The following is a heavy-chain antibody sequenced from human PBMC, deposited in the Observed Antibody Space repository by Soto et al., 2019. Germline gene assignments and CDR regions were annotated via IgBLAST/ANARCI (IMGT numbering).Heavy chain of an antibody. D-gene: IGHD2-8*02. CDR3: ARGDYGTGGYPFPYFDY. V-gene: IGHV1-2*02. CDR2: INPDSGAT. Sequence: HEHLVQSRAEVKRPGASLKVSCKASGYSFTGYYIHWVRQAPGRGLEWMGWINPDSGATNYAQNFQGRVTLTSDTSISTASMDLTSLTSDDTAVYYCARGDYGTGGYPFPYFDYWGQGTLVIVSS. J-gene: IGHJ4*02. CDR1: GYSFTGYY.